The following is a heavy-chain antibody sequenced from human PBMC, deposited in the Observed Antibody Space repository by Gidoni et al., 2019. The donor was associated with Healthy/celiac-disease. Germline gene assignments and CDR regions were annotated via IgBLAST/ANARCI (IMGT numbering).Heavy chain of an antibody. CDR2: IYYSGST. CDR3: ARHSSGFNNWFDP. Sequence: QLQLQESGPGLVKPSETLSLTCTVSGGSISSSSYYWGWIRQPPGKGLEWIGSIYYSGSTYYNPSLKSRVTISVDTSKNQFSLKLSSVTAADTAVYYCARHSSGFNNWFDPWGQGTLVTVSS. J-gene: IGHJ5*02. D-gene: IGHD6-19*01. CDR1: GGSISSSSYY. V-gene: IGHV4-39*01.